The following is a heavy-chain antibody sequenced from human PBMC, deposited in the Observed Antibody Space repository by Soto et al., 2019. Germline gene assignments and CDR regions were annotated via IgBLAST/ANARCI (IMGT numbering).Heavy chain of an antibody. V-gene: IGHV3-48*03. CDR3: ATRSGGGGAFDF. D-gene: IGHD3-10*01. CDR2: IHSSGTTI. CDR1: GFTFSRYE. Sequence: GSLRLSCAASGFTFSRYEMNWVRQAPGKGLEWISYIHSSGTTIYYADSVKGRFTISRDNAKNSLCLQMNSLSAEDTAVYYCATRSGGGGAFDFWGQGTMVTV. J-gene: IGHJ3*01.